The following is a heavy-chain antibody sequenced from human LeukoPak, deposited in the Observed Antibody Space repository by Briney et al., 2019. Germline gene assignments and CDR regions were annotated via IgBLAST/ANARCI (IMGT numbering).Heavy chain of an antibody. J-gene: IGHJ4*02. CDR1: GFTVSSNY. D-gene: IGHD6-13*01. V-gene: IGHV3-66*01. CDR3: ARDPGIAAAGN. CDR2: IYSGGST. Sequence: GGSLRLSCAASGFTVSSNYMSWVRQAPGKGLEWVSVIYSGGSTYYADSVKGRFTISRDNSKNTLYLQTNSLRAEDTAVYYCARDPGIAAAGNWGQGTLVTVSS.